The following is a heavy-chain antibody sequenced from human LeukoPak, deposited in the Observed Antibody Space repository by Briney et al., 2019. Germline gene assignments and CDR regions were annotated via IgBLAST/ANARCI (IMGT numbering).Heavy chain of an antibody. J-gene: IGHJ5*02. Sequence: SETLSLTCAVYGGSFSGYYWSWIRQPPGKGLEWIGEINHSGSTNYNPSLESRVTISVDTSKNQFSLKLSSVTAADTAVYYCASTDGDTTPGGSGSLEAWGQGTLVTVSS. CDR2: INHSGST. V-gene: IGHV4-34*01. D-gene: IGHD3-10*01. CDR1: GGSFSGYY. CDR3: ASTDGDTTPGGSGSLEA.